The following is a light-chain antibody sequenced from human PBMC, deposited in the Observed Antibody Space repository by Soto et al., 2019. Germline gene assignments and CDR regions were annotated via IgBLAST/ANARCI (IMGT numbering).Light chain of an antibody. Sequence: EIVLTQSPGTLSLSPGERVTLSCRASESISSNYLAWYQQKPGQAPRVLIYGASSRATGIPDRFSGSGSGTDFTLTISGLEPEDFAVYYCQQFGSSLRTFGQGTKVDIK. J-gene: IGKJ1*01. CDR2: GAS. V-gene: IGKV3-20*01. CDR3: QQFGSSLRT. CDR1: ESISSNY.